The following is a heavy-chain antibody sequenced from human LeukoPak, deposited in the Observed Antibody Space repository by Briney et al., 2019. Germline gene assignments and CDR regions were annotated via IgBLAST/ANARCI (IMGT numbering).Heavy chain of an antibody. J-gene: IGHJ4*02. Sequence: ASVKVSCKASGYTFTSYDIIWVRQATGQGLEWMGWMNPNSGSTGYAQKFQGRVTITRNTSISTAYMELSGLRSEDTAVYYCARGRSTGYPYYFEYCRQGTLVTVSS. V-gene: IGHV1-8*03. CDR3: ARGRSTGYPYYFEY. D-gene: IGHD5-12*01. CDR1: GYTFTSYD. CDR2: MNPNSGST.